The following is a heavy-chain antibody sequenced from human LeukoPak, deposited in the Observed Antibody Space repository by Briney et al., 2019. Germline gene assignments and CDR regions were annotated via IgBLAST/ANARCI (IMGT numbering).Heavy chain of an antibody. CDR1: GGSISSSNW. CDR2: IFHSGSS. Sequence: PSETLSLTCAVSGGSISSSNWWTWVRQPPGKGLEWIGEIFHSGSSNYNPPLKSRVTISLDKSKNQFSLKLSSVTAADTAVYYCARAYGSGIAFWGQGTRVIVSS. V-gene: IGHV4-4*02. J-gene: IGHJ1*01. D-gene: IGHD3-10*01. CDR3: ARAYGSGIAF.